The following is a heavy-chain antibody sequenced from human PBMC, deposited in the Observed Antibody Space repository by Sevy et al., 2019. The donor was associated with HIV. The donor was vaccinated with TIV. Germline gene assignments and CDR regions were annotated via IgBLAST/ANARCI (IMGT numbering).Heavy chain of an antibody. D-gene: IGHD3-3*01. Sequence: SETLSLTCAVSGYSISSGYYWGWIRQPPGKGLEWIGSIYHSGSTYYNASLKSRVTISVDTSKNQFSLKLSSVTAADTAVYYCARHTPYLRFLEWFVNYYYMDVWGKGTTVTVSS. CDR3: ARHTPYLRFLEWFVNYYYMDV. J-gene: IGHJ6*03. CDR1: GYSISSGYY. V-gene: IGHV4-38-2*01. CDR2: IYHSGST.